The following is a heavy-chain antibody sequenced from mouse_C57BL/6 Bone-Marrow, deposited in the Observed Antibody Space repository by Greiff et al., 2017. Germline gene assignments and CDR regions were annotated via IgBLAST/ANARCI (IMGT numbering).Heavy chain of an antibody. CDR2: IDPENGDT. D-gene: IGHD4-1*01. Sequence: VQLQQSGAELVRPGASVKLSCTASGFNIKDDYMHWVKQRPEQGLEWIGWIDPENGDTEYASKFQGKATITADTSSNTAYLQLSSLTSEDTAFYYCTTPNLGRGGNYWGQGTTLTVSS. CDR3: TTPNLGRGGNY. CDR1: GFNIKDDY. V-gene: IGHV14-4*01. J-gene: IGHJ2*01.